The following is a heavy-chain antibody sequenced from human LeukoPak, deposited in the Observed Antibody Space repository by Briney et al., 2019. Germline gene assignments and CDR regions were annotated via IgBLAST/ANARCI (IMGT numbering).Heavy chain of an antibody. V-gene: IGHV4-39*07. CDR2: IYYSGST. CDR3: ARGVITFGGVIVLYYFDY. D-gene: IGHD3-16*02. Sequence: SETLSLTCTVSGGSISSSSYYWGWIRQPPGKGLEWIGSIYYSGSTYYNPSLKSRVTISVDTSKNQFSLKLSSVTAADTAVYYCARGVITFGGVIVLYYFDYWGQGTLVTVSS. J-gene: IGHJ4*02. CDR1: GGSISSSSYY.